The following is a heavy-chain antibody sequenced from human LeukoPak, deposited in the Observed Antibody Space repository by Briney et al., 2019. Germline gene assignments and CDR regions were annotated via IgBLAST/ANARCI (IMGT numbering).Heavy chain of an antibody. CDR2: ISAYSGKT. J-gene: IGHJ4*02. D-gene: IGHD3-22*01. Sequence: GASVKVSCKASGYTLTSYGITWVRQAPGQGLEWMGWISAYSGKTNYAQKLQGRVAMTTDTSTSTAYMELRSLRSDDTAVYYCARRLDYYDISGYHTLDYWGQGTLVTVSS. CDR1: GYTLTSYG. V-gene: IGHV1-18*01. CDR3: ARRLDYYDISGYHTLDY.